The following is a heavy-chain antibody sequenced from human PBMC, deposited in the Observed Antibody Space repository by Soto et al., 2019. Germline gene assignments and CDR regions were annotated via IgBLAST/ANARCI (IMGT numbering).Heavy chain of an antibody. CDR3: ARFVRY. CDR2: INHSGST. V-gene: IGHV4-34*01. J-gene: IGHJ4*02. CDR1: GGSFSGYY. Sequence: QVQLQQWGAGLLKPSETLSLTCAVYGGSFSGYYWSWIRQPPGKGLEWIGEINHSGSTNYNPSLXSXXTISVDTSKNQFSLKLSSVTAADTAVYYCARFVRYWGQGTLVTVSS.